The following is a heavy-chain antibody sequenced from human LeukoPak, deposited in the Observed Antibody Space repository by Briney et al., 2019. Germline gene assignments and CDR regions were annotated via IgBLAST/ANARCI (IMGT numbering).Heavy chain of an antibody. J-gene: IGHJ4*02. CDR3: ARALFPYCSSTSCHSAYFDY. D-gene: IGHD2-2*01. CDR2: IIPIFGTA. Sequence: GASVKVSCKASGGTFSSYAISWVRQAPGQGLEWMGGIIPIFGTANYAQKFQGRVTITADESTSTAYMELSSLRSEDTAVYYCARALFPYCSSTSCHSAYFDYWGQGTLVTVSS. V-gene: IGHV1-69*13. CDR1: GGTFSSYA.